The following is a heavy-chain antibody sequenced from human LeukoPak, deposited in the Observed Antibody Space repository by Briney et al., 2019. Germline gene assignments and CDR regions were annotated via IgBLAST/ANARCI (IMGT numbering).Heavy chain of an antibody. J-gene: IGHJ4*02. CDR3: ARYQWQIHHYFDY. CDR1: GGSISSSY. Sequence: KTSETLSLTCTVSGGSISSSYWNWIRQPPGKGLEWIGYIYYSGTTNYNPSFKSRVTISLDTSKNQFSLKLTSVTPADTAVYYCARYQWQIHHYFDYWGQGTLVTVSS. CDR2: IYYSGTT. D-gene: IGHD6-19*01. V-gene: IGHV4-59*01.